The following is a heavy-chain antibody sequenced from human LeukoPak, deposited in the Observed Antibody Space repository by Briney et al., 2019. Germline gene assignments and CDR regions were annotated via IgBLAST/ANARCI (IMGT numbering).Heavy chain of an antibody. CDR3: ARELRITMVRGVMNY. CDR1: GYTFTSYY. D-gene: IGHD3-10*01. Sequence: GASVKVSCKASGYTFTSYYMHWVRQAPGQGLEWMGRINPNSGGTNYAQKFQGRVTMTRDTSFSTAYMELSRLRSDDTAVYYCARELRITMVRGVMNYWGQGTLVTVSS. J-gene: IGHJ4*02. CDR2: INPNSGGT. V-gene: IGHV1-2*06.